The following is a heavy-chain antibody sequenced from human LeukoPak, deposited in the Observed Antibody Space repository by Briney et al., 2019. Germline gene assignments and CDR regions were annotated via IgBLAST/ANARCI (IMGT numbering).Heavy chain of an antibody. CDR1: GFTFDDYG. CDR2: ISGTGGTT. J-gene: IGHJ4*02. V-gene: IGHV3-23*01. Sequence: GGSLRLSCAASGFTFDDYGMSWVRQAPGKGLEWVSRISGTGGTTFYADSVKGRFTISRDNSKNMLYLQMNSLRAEDTAVYYCAKRLAMTGTYHFDYWGQGTLVTVSS. D-gene: IGHD6-19*01. CDR3: AKRLAMTGTYHFDY.